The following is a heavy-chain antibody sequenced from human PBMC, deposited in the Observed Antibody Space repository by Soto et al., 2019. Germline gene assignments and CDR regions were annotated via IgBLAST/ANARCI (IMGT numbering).Heavy chain of an antibody. V-gene: IGHV3-48*02. CDR2: ISSSSSTI. Sequence: EVQLVESGGGLVQPGGSLRLSCSVSGFTFSSYSMNWVRQAPGKGLEWVSYISSSSSTIYYADSVKGRFTISRDNAKNSLYLQMNSLRDEDTAVYYCARGLYYYDSSGYWGYWGQGTLVTVFS. CDR3: ARGLYYYDSSGYWGY. CDR1: GFTFSSYS. J-gene: IGHJ4*02. D-gene: IGHD3-22*01.